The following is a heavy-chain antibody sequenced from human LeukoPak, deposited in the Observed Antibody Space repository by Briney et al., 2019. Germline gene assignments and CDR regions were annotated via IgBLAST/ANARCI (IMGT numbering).Heavy chain of an antibody. J-gene: IGHJ4*02. CDR2: IYHSGST. V-gene: IGHV4-31*03. D-gene: IGHD4-17*01. Sequence: SETLSLTCTVSGGSISSGDFYWSWIRQHPGKGPEWIGYIYHSGSTYYNPSLKSRVTLLLDASKNQFSLKLSSVTAADTAVYYCARGPTRYYFDCWGQGTLVTVSS. CDR3: ARGPTRYYFDC. CDR1: GGSISSGDFY.